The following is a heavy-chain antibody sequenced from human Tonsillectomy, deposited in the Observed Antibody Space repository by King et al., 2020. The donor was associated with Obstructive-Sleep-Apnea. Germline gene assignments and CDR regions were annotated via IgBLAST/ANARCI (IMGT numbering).Heavy chain of an antibody. CDR2: IYYSGST. CDR3: ASLAAGNVWNWFDP. D-gene: IGHD6-13*01. CDR1: GGSISSYY. V-gene: IGHV4-59*08. Sequence: VQLQESGPGLVKPSETLSLTCTVSGGSISSYYWSWIRQPPGKGLEWIGYIYYSGSTNYNPSLKSRVTISVDTSKNQFSLKLSSVTAADTAVYHCASLAAGNVWNWFDPWGQGTLVTVSS. J-gene: IGHJ5*02.